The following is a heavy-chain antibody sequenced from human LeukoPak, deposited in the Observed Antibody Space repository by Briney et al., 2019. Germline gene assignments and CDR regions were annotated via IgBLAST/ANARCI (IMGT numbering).Heavy chain of an antibody. Sequence: GGSLRLSCAASGFTFSSYSMNWVRQAPGKGLEWVSYISSSGSTIYYADSVKGRFTISRDNAKNSLYLQMNSLRAEDTAVYYCARDRYSYGYDYWGQGTLVTVSS. CDR1: GFTFSSYS. CDR2: ISSSGSTI. J-gene: IGHJ4*02. CDR3: ARDRYSYGYDY. D-gene: IGHD5-18*01. V-gene: IGHV3-48*04.